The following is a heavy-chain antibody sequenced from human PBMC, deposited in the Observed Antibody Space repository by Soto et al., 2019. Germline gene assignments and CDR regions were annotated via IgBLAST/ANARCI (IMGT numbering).Heavy chain of an antibody. V-gene: IGHV3-11*03. CDR2: ISSSTSHT. J-gene: IGHJ4*02. D-gene: IGHD6-13*01. CDR1: GFTFSDYY. CDR3: ASGRGAAADYFDF. Sequence: ESGGGLVKPGGSLRLSCAVSGFTFSDYYMTWIRQAPGTGLEWVSYISSSTSHTNYADSVKGRFTISRDNAKNSLFLQMNSLSAEDTAVYYCASGRGAAADYFDFWGQGTLVTVSS.